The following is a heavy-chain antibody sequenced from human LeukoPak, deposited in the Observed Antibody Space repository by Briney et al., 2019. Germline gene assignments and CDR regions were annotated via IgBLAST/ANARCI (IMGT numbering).Heavy chain of an antibody. D-gene: IGHD1-26*01. J-gene: IGHJ3*02. CDR2: IYPGDSDT. CDR3: ARRGVGSGSDAFDI. CDR1: GYIFTCYW. V-gene: IGHV5-51*01. Sequence: GESLQISCQGSGYIFTCYWFGWVRQMPGKGLEWMWTIYPGDSDTRYSPSFQGQVTISADKSISTAYLQWSSLKASDTAMYYCARRGVGSGSDAFDIWGQGTMVTVSS.